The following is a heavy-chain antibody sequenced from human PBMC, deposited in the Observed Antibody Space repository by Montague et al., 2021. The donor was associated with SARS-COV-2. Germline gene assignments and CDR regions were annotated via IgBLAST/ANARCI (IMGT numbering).Heavy chain of an antibody. CDR1: GSTFSNYA. CDR3: AGGTYMGVDF. J-gene: IGHJ4*02. CDR2: ISGGGDST. V-gene: IGHV3-23*01. D-gene: IGHD1-26*01. Sequence: SLRLSCAASGSTFSNYAMTWVRQTPGKGLDWVSTISGGGDSTSYADPVKGRFTISRDNSQNTLYLQVNSLRAEDTAVYYCAGGTYMGVDFWGQGTLVTVSS.